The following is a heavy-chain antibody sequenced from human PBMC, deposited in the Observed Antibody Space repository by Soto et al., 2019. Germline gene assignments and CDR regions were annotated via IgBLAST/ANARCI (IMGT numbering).Heavy chain of an antibody. CDR3: ARLSTRAPYSSSRDY. CDR1: GYTFTGYY. V-gene: IGHV1-2*02. Sequence: VASVKVSCKASGYTFTGYYMHWVRQAPGQGLEWMGWINPNSGGTNYAQKFQGRVTMTRDTSISTAYMELSRLRSDDTAVYYCARLSTRAPYSSSRDYWGQGTLVTVSS. J-gene: IGHJ4*02. D-gene: IGHD6-13*01. CDR2: INPNSGGT.